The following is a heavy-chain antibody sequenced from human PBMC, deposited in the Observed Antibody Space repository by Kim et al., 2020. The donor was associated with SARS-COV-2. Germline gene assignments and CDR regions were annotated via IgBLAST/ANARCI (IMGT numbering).Heavy chain of an antibody. CDR2: IYYSGST. V-gene: IGHV4-39*01. Sequence: SETLSLTCTVSGGSISSSSYYWGWIRQPPGKGLEWIGSIYYSGSTYYNPSLKSRVTISVDTSKNQFSLKLSSVTAADTAVYYCARHINLWGGGGHAFDIWGQGTMVTVSS. D-gene: IGHD2-21*01. J-gene: IGHJ3*02. CDR1: GGSISSSSYY. CDR3: ARHINLWGGGGHAFDI.